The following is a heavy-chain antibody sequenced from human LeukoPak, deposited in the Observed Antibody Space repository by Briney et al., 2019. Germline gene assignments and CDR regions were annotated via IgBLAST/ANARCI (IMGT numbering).Heavy chain of an antibody. Sequence: PGGSLRLSCAASGFTFSSYAMHWVRQAPGKGLEWVAVISYDGSNKYYADSVKGRFTISRDNSKNTLYLQMNSLRAEDTAVYYCARDPPHPRDFDKGGDFDYWGQGTLVTVSS. CDR3: ARDPPHPRDFDKGGDFDY. J-gene: IGHJ4*02. CDR1: GFTFSSYA. CDR2: ISYDGSNK. D-gene: IGHD3-10*01. V-gene: IGHV3-30-3*01.